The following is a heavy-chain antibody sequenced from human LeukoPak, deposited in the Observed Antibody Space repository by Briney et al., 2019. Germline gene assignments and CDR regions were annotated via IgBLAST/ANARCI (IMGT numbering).Heavy chain of an antibody. CDR1: GGSVSSGSYY. D-gene: IGHD3-22*01. V-gene: IGHV4-61*01. Sequence: PSETLSLTCTVSGGSVSSGSYYWTWIRQPPGKGLEWIGYIYYSGSTFYNPSLKSRVTISVDTSKNQFSLKLSSVTAADTAVYYCARAIYYDSSGYDYWGQGTLVTVSS. J-gene: IGHJ4*02. CDR2: IYYSGST. CDR3: ARAIYYDSSGYDY.